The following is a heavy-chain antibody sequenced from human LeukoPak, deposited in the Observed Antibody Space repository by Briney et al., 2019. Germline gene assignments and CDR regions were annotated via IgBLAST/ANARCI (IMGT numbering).Heavy chain of an antibody. J-gene: IGHJ4*02. CDR3: AIKPYYYDSSGPVDY. D-gene: IGHD3-22*01. Sequence: GASVKVSCKASEGTSSSYAISWVRQAPGQGLEGMGRIIPIFGTANYAQKFQGRVTITTDESTSTAYMELSSLRSEDTAVYYCAIKPYYYDSSGPVDYWGQGTLVTVSS. V-gene: IGHV1-69*05. CDR1: EGTSSSYA. CDR2: IIPIFGTA.